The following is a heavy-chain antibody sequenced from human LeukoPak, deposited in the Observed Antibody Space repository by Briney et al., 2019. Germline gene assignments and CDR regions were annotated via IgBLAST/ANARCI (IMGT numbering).Heavy chain of an antibody. J-gene: IGHJ4*02. CDR1: GYIFTSYA. D-gene: IGHD4-17*01. CDR3: ARADPTVTTWVAFGY. CDR2: ISAYNGNT. V-gene: IGHV1-18*01. Sequence: ASVKVSCKASGYIFTSYAMHWVRQAPGQRLEWMGWISAYNGNTNYAQKLQGRVTMTTDTSTSTAYMELRSLRSDDTAVYYCARADPTVTTWVAFGYWGQGTLVTVSS.